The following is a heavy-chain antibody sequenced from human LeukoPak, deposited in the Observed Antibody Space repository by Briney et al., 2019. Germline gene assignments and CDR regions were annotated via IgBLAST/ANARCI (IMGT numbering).Heavy chain of an antibody. J-gene: IGHJ4*02. CDR3: ARVGRDGYNYYYFDY. CDR2: IYTSGST. CDR1: GGSISSYY. V-gene: IGHV4-4*07. D-gene: IGHD5-24*01. Sequence: SETLSLTCTVSGGSISSYYWNWIRQPAGKGLEWIGRIYTSGSTNYNPSLKSRVTMSVDTSKNQFSLKLSSVTAADTAVYYCARVGRDGYNYYYFDYWGQGTLVTVSS.